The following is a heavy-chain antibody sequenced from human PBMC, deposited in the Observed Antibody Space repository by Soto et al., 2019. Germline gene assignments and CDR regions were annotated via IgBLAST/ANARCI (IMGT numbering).Heavy chain of an antibody. J-gene: IGHJ4*02. CDR1: GFTFSSYG. D-gene: IGHD3-22*01. CDR2: ISYDGSNK. Sequence: QVQLVESGGGVVQPGRSLRLSCAASGFTFSSYGMHWVRQAPGKGLEWVAVISYDGSNKYYADSVKGRFTISRDNSKNTLYLQMNSLRAENTAVYYCAKDYYASSGYYLFDYWGQGTLVTVSS. V-gene: IGHV3-30*18. CDR3: AKDYYASSGYYLFDY.